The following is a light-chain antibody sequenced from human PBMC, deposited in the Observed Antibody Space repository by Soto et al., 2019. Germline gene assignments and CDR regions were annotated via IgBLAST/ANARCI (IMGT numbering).Light chain of an antibody. J-gene: IGKJ1*01. CDR1: QSVLHSSNNKNY. V-gene: IGKV4-1*01. CDR3: QQYYGTLWT. CDR2: WAS. Sequence: DIVMTQSPDSLAVSLGERASINCKSSQSVLHSSNNKNYLAWYQQKPGQPPKLLIYWASTRESGVPDRFSGSGSGTDVTLNISSLQAEDVAVYFCQQYYGTLWTFGQGTKVEIK.